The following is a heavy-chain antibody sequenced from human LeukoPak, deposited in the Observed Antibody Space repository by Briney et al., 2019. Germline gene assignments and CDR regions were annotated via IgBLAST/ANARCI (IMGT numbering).Heavy chain of an antibody. Sequence: PGGSLRLSCAASGFTFSSYAMHWVRQAPGKGLEWVAVISYDGSNKYYADSVKGRFTISRDNSKNTLYLQMNSLRAEDTAVYYCARDRAVTGMGNIYYYYGMDVWGQGTTVTVSS. CDR2: ISYDGSNK. V-gene: IGHV3-30-3*01. CDR3: ARDRAVTGMGNIYYYYGMDV. J-gene: IGHJ6*02. D-gene: IGHD4-11*01. CDR1: GFTFSSYA.